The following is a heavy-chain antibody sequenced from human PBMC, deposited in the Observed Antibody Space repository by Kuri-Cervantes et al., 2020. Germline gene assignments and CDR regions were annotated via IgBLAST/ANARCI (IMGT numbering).Heavy chain of an antibody. J-gene: IGHJ3*02. CDR3: ARDPPYDSSGYYYGAHAFDI. CDR2: ISAYNGNT. V-gene: IGHV1-18*01. Sequence: SGKVSCKASGYTFTSYGISWVRQAPGQGLEWMGWISAYNGNTNYAQKLQGRVTMTTDTSTSTAYMELSSLRSEDTAVYYCARDPPYDSSGYYYGAHAFDIWGQGTMVTVSS. CDR1: GYTFTSYG. D-gene: IGHD3-22*01.